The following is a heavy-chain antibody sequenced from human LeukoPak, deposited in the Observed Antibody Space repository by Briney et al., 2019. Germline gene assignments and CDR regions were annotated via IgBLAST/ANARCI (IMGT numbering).Heavy chain of an antibody. CDR2: INAGNGHT. CDR1: GYTFSNYA. CDR3: ARGIWSARTVDYYLDY. D-gene: IGHD2-15*01. J-gene: IGHJ4*02. V-gene: IGHV1-3*01. Sequence: GASVKVSCTASGYTFSNYAIHWVRQAPGQRFEWTGWINAGNGHTKYSQNFQGRVTITRDSSASTVYMELNSLTSEDTAVYYCARGIWSARTVDYYLDYWGQGTLVTVSS.